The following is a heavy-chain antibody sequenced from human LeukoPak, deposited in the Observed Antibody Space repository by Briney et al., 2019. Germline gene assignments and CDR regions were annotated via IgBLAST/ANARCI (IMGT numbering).Heavy chain of an antibody. J-gene: IGHJ4*02. CDR3: ARARRDSGYYKVDY. Sequence: SETLSLTCAVYGGSLSGSYWSWTRQPPGKGLEWIGEINHSGSANYNPSLKSRVTLSIDKSKNQFSLNLNSVTAADTAVYYCARARRDSGYYKVDYWGQGTRVTVSS. CDR2: INHSGSA. D-gene: IGHD3-3*01. V-gene: IGHV4-34*01. CDR1: GGSLSGSY.